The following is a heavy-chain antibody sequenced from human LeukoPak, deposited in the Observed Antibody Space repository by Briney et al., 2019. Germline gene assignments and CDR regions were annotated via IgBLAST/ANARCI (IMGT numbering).Heavy chain of an antibody. D-gene: IGHD6-13*01. J-gene: IGHJ3*02. CDR1: GYTFTSYY. V-gene: IGHV1-46*01. CDR3: ARASSSWYAFDI. Sequence: ASVKVSCKASGYTFTSYYMHWVRQAPGQGLEWMGIINPSGGSTSYAQKFQGRVTMTRDMSTSTVYMELSSLRSEDTAVHYCARASSSWYAFDIWGQGTMVTVSS. CDR2: INPSGGST.